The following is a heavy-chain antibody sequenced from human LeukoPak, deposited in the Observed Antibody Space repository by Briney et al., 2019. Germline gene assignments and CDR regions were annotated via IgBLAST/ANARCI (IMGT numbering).Heavy chain of an antibody. D-gene: IGHD3-10*01. J-gene: IGHJ6*02. CDR2: IYSGGST. V-gene: IGHV3-53*01. CDR1: GFTVSSNY. Sequence: GGSLRLSCAASGFTVSSNYMSWVRQAPGKGLEWVSVIYSGGSTYYADSVKGRFTISRDNSKNTLYLQMNSLRAEDTAVYYCASENYGSGSYYYGMDVWGQGTTVTVSS. CDR3: ASENYGSGSYYYGMDV.